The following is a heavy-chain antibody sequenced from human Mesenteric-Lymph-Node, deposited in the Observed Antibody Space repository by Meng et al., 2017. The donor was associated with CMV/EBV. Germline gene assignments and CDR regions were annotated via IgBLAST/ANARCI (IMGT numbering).Heavy chain of an antibody. D-gene: IGHD2-8*01. CDR3: ARDRQDCTNGVCNDY. CDR1: GFPFRSYA. Sequence: SGFPFRSYAMHWVRQAPAKGLEWVAVISYDGSNKYYADSVKGRFTISRDNSKNTLYLQMNSQRAEDTAVYYCARDRQDCTNGVCNDYWGQGTLVTVSS. CDR2: ISYDGSNK. V-gene: IGHV3-30-3*01. J-gene: IGHJ4*02.